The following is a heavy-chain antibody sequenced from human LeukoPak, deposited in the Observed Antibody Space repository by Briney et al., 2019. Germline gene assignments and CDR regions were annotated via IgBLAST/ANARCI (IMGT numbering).Heavy chain of an antibody. J-gene: IGHJ6*02. V-gene: IGHV3-23*01. CDR1: GFTFSSYA. CDR2: ISGSGGST. CDR3: AKGVTTYFAGYDYGMDV. Sequence: GGSLRLSCAASGFTFSSYAMSWVRQAPGKGLEWVSAISGSGGSTYYADSVEGRFTISRDNSKNTLYLQMNSLRAEDTAVYYCAKGVTTYFAGYDYGMDVWGQGTTVTVSS. D-gene: IGHD4-17*01.